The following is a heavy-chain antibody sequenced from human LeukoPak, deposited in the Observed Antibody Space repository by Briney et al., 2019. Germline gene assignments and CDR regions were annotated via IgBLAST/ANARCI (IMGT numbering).Heavy chain of an antibody. D-gene: IGHD3-10*01. CDR3: AKFITMVRGVIATLDAFDI. J-gene: IGHJ3*02. CDR1: GFTFSSYG. CDR2: ISGSGGST. V-gene: IGHV3-23*01. Sequence: GGSLRLSCAASGFTFSSYGMSWVRQARGKGLEWVSAISGSGGSTYYADSVKGRFTISRDNSKNTLYLQMNSLRAEDTAVYYCAKFITMVRGVIATLDAFDIWGQGTMVTVSS.